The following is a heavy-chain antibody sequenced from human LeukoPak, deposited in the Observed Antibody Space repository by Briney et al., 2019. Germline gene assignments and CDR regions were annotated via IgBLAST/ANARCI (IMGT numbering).Heavy chain of an antibody. J-gene: IGHJ4*02. CDR2: ISGGGGGTT. Sequence: GGSLRLSCVAPGFTFSSYALSWVRQAPGKGLEWVSAISGGGGGTTYYADSVKGRFTISRDNSKNTLYLQMNSLRAEDTAVYYCARVAYSYDSGSPTRMPPDSWGQGTLVTVSS. CDR3: ARVAYSYDSGSPTRMPPDS. D-gene: IGHD3-10*01. CDR1: GFTFSSYA. V-gene: IGHV3-23*01.